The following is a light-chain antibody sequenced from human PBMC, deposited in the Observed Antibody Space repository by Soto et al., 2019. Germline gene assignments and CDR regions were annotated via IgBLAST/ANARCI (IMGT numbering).Light chain of an antibody. V-gene: IGLV1-44*01. J-gene: IGLJ2*01. Sequence: QSVLTQPPSASGTPGQRVTISCSGRGSNIGSHTVNWYQQLPGTAPKLLIYTDDQRPSAVPDRFSGSKSGTSASLAISGLQSEDEADYHCVTWDDSLNGPVFGGGTKLTVL. CDR2: TDD. CDR3: VTWDDSLNGPV. CDR1: GSNIGSHT.